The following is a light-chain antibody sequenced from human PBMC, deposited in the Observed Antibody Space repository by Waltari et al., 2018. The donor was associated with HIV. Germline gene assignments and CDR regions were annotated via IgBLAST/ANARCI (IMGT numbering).Light chain of an antibody. J-gene: IGLJ3*02. CDR1: TSDFGLYNF. CDR3: TSFTSNFTVM. CDR2: DVS. V-gene: IGLV2-14*03. Sequence: QSALTQPASVSGSPGQSITISCTGSTSDFGLYNFISWYQQHPGGAPKVIISDVSSRPSGVSSRFSGSKSGNTASLTISWLQAEDEADYYCTSFTSNFTVMFGGGTKVTVL.